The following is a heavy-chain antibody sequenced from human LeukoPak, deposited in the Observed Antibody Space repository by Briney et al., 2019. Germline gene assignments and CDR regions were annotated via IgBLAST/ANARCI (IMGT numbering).Heavy chain of an antibody. Sequence: KSGGPLRISCAASGFTFSDYYMSWIRQAPRKGLEWVSYISSSGSTIYYADSVKGRFTISRDNAKNSLYLQMNSLRAEYTAVYYCAGYTLPYYFDYWGQGTLVTVSS. J-gene: IGHJ4*02. CDR3: AGYTLPYYFDY. CDR1: GFTFSDYY. D-gene: IGHD5-24*01. V-gene: IGHV3-11*04. CDR2: ISSSGSTI.